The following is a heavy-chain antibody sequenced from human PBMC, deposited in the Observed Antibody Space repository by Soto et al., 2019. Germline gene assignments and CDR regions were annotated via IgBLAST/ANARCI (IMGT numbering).Heavy chain of an antibody. CDR2: IYPGDSDT. CDR3: ARPTYYYDSSGYYAGRAFDI. D-gene: IGHD3-22*01. Sequence: GQSLNLSCKRSGYSFTSYWFGCVRQMPKKGLEWMGIIYPGDSDTRYSPSFQGQVTISADKSISTAYLQWSSLKASDTAMYYCARPTYYYDSSGYYAGRAFDIWGQGTMVTVSS. J-gene: IGHJ3*02. V-gene: IGHV5-51*03. CDR1: GYSFTSYW.